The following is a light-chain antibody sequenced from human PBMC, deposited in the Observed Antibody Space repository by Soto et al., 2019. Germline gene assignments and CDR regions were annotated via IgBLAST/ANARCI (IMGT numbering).Light chain of an antibody. V-gene: IGLV2-14*01. CDR3: SSYTSSSPRV. CDR1: SSDVGGYNY. CDR2: EVS. Sequence: QSALTQPASVSGSPGQSITISCTGTSSDVGGYNYVSWYQQHPGKAPKLMIYEVSNRPSGVSNLFSGSKSGNTASLTISGLQAEDDADYYCSSYTSSSPRVFGAGTKVTVL. J-gene: IGLJ1*01.